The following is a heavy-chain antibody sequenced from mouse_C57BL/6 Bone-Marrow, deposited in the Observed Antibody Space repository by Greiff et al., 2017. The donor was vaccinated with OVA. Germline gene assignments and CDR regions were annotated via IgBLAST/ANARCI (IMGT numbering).Heavy chain of an antibody. CDR3: IRGYSNYYAMDY. J-gene: IGHJ4*01. V-gene: IGHV1-15*01. Sequence: VQLQQSGAELVRPGASVTLSCKASGYTFTDYEMHWVKQTPVHGLEWIGAIDPETGGTAYNQKFKGKAILTADKSSSTAYMELRSLTSEDSAVYYCIRGYSNYYAMDYGGQGTAVTVTA. CDR2: IDPETGGT. D-gene: IGHD2-5*01. CDR1: GYTFTDYE.